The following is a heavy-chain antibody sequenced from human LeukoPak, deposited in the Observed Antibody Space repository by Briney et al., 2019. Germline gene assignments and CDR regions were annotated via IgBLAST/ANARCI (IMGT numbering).Heavy chain of an antibody. D-gene: IGHD6-19*01. V-gene: IGHV3-33*01. Sequence: AGSLRLSCAASGFTFSSYGMHWVRQAPDKGLEWVAVIWYDGTNKYHGDSVKGRFSTTRDNSTNTLYLQMNRLRVEDTAVYYCSRGQVAVVLADGFDFRGQGTMVTVSS. CDR2: IWYDGTNK. CDR3: SRGQVAVVLADGFDF. CDR1: GFTFSSYG. J-gene: IGHJ3*01.